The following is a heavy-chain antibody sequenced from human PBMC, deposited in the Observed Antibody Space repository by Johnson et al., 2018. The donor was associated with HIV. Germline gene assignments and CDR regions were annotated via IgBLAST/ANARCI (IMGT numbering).Heavy chain of an antibody. Sequence: MLLVESGGGLVQPGGSLRLSCAASGFIATSNYMTWVRQAPGKGLEWVSVIYGSTSTYYADSVKGRFTISRDNSKNTLYLQMNSLRAEDTAVYYCARHGTTVVTRGAFDIWGQGTMVTVSS. CDR1: GFIATSNY. CDR3: ARHGTTVVTRGAFDI. J-gene: IGHJ3*02. D-gene: IGHD4-23*01. V-gene: IGHV3-66*04. CDR2: IYGSTST.